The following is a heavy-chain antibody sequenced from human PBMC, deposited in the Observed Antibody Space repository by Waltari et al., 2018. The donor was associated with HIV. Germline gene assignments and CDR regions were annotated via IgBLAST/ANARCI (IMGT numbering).Heavy chain of an antibody. CDR2: INHSGST. Sequence: QVQLQQWGAGLLKPSETLSLTCAVYGGSFSGYYWSWIRQPPGKGLEWIGEINHSGSTNYNPSLKSRVTISVDTSKNQFSLKLSSVTAADTAVYYCARGRPAVAGVKWFDPWGQGTLVTVSS. V-gene: IGHV4-34*01. D-gene: IGHD6-19*01. J-gene: IGHJ5*02. CDR1: GGSFSGYY. CDR3: ARGRPAVAGVKWFDP.